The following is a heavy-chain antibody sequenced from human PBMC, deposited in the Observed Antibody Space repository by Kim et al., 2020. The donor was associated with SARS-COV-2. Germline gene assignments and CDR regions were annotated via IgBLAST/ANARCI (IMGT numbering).Heavy chain of an antibody. V-gene: IGHV1-2*06. Sequence: ASVKVSCKTSEYIFTDYYMHWVRQAPGHGLEWIGRIDPNSGDTDYAQKFQGRVTMTRDTSISTGYMELNRLRSDDTAMYYCARSLRSNFGVLISFSDYWGQGTLVTVSS. CDR1: EYIFTDYY. J-gene: IGHJ4*02. D-gene: IGHD3-3*01. CDR2: IDPNSGDT. CDR3: ARSLRSNFGVLISFSDY.